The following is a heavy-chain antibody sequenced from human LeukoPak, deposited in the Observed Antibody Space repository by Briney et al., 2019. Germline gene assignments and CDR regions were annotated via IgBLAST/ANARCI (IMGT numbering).Heavy chain of an antibody. CDR1: GFTFSSYW. V-gene: IGHV3-7*05. D-gene: IGHD5-18*01. CDR3: ARDESGDSYGLY. CDR2: IKQDGSQK. J-gene: IGHJ4*02. Sequence: GGSLRLSCAVSGFTFSSYWMNWVRQAPGKGLEWVANIKQDGSQKYYVDSVRGRFTISRDNAKNSLYLQLNSLRAEDTAVYYCARDESGDSYGLYWGQGTLVTVSA.